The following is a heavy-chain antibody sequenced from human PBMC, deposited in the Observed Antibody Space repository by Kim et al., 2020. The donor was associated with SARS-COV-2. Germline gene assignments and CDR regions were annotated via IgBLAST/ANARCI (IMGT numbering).Heavy chain of an antibody. V-gene: IGHV3-23*01. D-gene: IGHD3-22*01. CDR3: AKVAYYYDSSGYYGAFDI. Sequence: KGPLTISRDNSKNTLYLQMNSLRAEETAVYYCAKVAYYYDSSGYYGAFDIWGQGTMVTVSS. J-gene: IGHJ3*02.